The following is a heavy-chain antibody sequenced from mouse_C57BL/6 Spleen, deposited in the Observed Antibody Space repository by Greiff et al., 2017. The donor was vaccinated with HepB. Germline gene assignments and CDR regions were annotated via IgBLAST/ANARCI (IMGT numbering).Heavy chain of an antibody. D-gene: IGHD2-12*01. V-gene: IGHV14-3*01. CDR3: ARSSYYNYAMDY. CDR1: GFNIKNTY. Sequence: VQLQQSVAELVRPGASVKLSCTASGFNIKNTYMYWVKQRPEQGLEWIGRIDPANGNTKYAPKFQGKATITADTSSNTAYLQLSSLTSEDTAIYYCARSSYYNYAMDYWGQGTSVTVSS. CDR2: IDPANGNT. J-gene: IGHJ4*01.